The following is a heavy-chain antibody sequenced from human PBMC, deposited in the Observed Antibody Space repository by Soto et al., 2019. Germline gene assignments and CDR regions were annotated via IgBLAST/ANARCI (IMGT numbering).Heavy chain of an antibody. D-gene: IGHD3-22*01. J-gene: IGHJ4*02. CDR3: AYIVSSRSCVAVY. CDR2: ISGSGGST. Sequence: GGSLRLACAASGFTFSSYAMSWVRQAPGKGLEWVSAISGSGGSTYNADSVKGRFTISRDNSKNTLYLQMNSLRAEDTAVYYCAYIVSSRSCVAVYSGQGTLVTGFS. V-gene: IGHV3-23*01. CDR1: GFTFSSYA.